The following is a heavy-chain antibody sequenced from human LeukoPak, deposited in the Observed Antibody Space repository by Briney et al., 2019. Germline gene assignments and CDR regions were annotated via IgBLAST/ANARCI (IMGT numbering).Heavy chain of an antibody. CDR1: GGTFSSYA. J-gene: IGHJ5*02. D-gene: IGHD3-22*01. V-gene: IGHV1-69*04. CDR3: ARDRYYYDLSRQFDP. CDR2: IIPILGIA. Sequence: SVKVSCKASGGTFSSYAISWVRQAPGQGLEWMGRIIPILGIANYAQKFQGRVTITADKSTSTAYMELSSLRSDDTAVYYCARDRYYYDLSRQFDPWGQGTLVTVSS.